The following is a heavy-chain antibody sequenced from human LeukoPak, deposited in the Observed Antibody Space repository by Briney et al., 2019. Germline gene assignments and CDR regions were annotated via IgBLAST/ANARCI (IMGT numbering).Heavy chain of an antibody. J-gene: IGHJ3*02. CDR2: INHSGST. V-gene: IGHV4-34*01. CDR1: GGSFSGYY. CDR3: ARGQYDSSGSFDI. D-gene: IGHD3-22*01. Sequence: SETLSLTCAVYGGSFSGYYWSWIRQPPGKGLEWIGEINHSGSTNYNPSLKSRVTISVDTSKNQFSLKLSSVTAADTAVYYCARGQYDSSGSFDIWGQGTMVTVSS.